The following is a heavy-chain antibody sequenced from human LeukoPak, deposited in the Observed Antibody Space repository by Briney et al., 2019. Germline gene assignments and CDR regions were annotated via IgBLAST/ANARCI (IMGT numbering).Heavy chain of an antibody. J-gene: IGHJ4*02. V-gene: IGHV3-33*01. D-gene: IGHD1-1*01. CDR2: IWYDGSNK. CDR1: GFTFRSNG. Sequence: PGRSLTLACSASGFTFRSNGMGWVSQAPGKGRGWVEVIWYDGSNKYYADAVRGRFTIYRDNSKDTLYLQMGSLRVEDTAVYYCARWGDNRGVDYWGQGTLVTVSS. CDR3: ARWGDNRGVDY.